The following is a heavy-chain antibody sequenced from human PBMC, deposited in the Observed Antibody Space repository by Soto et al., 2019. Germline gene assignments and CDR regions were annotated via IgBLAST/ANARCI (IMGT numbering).Heavy chain of an antibody. CDR2: IGTAGDP. CDR3: ARGSYSGYDYRHYYYGMDV. D-gene: IGHD5-12*01. V-gene: IGHV3-13*05. CDR1: GFTFSSYD. J-gene: IGHJ6*02. Sequence: EVQLVESGGGLVQPGGSLRLSCAASGFTFSSYDMHWVRQATGKGLEWVSAIGTAGDPYYPGSVKGRFTISRENAKNSLYLQMNSLRAGDTAVYYCARGSYSGYDYRHYYYGMDVWGQGTTVTVSS.